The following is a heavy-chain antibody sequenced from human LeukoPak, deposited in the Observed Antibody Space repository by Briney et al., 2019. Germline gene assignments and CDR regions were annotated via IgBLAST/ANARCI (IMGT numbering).Heavy chain of an antibody. J-gene: IGHJ4*02. V-gene: IGHV1-69*13. D-gene: IGHD3-22*01. CDR3: VRDGSYYDSSGYYYLY. Sequence: SVKVSCKASGGTFSSYAISWVRQAPGQGLEWMGGITPMFGTANYAQKFQGRVTITADESTSTAYMELSSLRFEDTAVYYCVRDGSYYDSSGYYYLYWGQGTLVTVSS. CDR2: ITPMFGTA. CDR1: GGTFSSYA.